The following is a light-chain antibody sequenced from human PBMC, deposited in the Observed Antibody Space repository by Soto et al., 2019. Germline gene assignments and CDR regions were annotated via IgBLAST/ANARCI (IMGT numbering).Light chain of an antibody. CDR1: QSLLYSSNNKNY. CDR3: QQYYATPLT. J-gene: IGKJ4*01. V-gene: IGKV4-1*01. Sequence: DIVMTQSPNSLAVSLGERATINCKSSQSLLYSSNNKNYFGWYQQKPGQPPKLLISWASTRQPGGAGRFSGSGSRTDFPLTISSLQAEDVAVYYCQQYYATPLTFGGGTWVRIK. CDR2: WAS.